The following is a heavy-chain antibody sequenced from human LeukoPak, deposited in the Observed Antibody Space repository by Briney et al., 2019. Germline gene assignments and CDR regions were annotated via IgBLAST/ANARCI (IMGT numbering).Heavy chain of an antibody. CDR2: IYPGDSDT. V-gene: IGHV5-51*01. J-gene: IGHJ4*02. CDR1: GYSFTSYW. CDR3: ARQATYYDILTASGYFDY. Sequence: GESLKNSCKGSGYSFTSYWIGWLRQMPGKGLEWMGTIYPGDSDTRYSPSFQGQVTISADKSISTAYLQWSSLKASDTAMYYCARQATYYDILTASGYFDYWGQGTLVTVSS. D-gene: IGHD3-9*01.